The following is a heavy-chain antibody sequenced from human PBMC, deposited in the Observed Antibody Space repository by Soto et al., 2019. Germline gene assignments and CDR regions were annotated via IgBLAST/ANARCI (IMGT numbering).Heavy chain of an antibody. CDR2: ISQSGNT. Sequence: SETLSLTCSIYSGSFSGYYWSWIRQPPGKGLEWIGEISQSGNTNYSPSLKSGVSISIDTSKKQFSLNLASVSAADTAVYYCARAPKVSGSSQTRPDFWGQGTLVTVSS. J-gene: IGHJ4*02. D-gene: IGHD6-6*01. CDR1: SGSFSGYY. V-gene: IGHV4-34*01. CDR3: ARAPKVSGSSQTRPDF.